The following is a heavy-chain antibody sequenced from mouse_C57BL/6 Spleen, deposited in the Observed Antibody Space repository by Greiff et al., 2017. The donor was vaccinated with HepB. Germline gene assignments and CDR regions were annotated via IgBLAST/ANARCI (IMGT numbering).Heavy chain of an antibody. D-gene: IGHD2-3*01. CDR1: GYAFSSYW. CDR3: ASSDDGYYFDY. J-gene: IGHJ2*01. Sequence: QVQLQQSGAELVKPGASVKISCKASGYAFSSYWMNWVKQRPGKGLEWIGQIYPGDGDTNYNGKFKGKATLTADKSSSTSYMQLSSLTSEDSAVYFCASSDDGYYFDYWGQGTTLTVSS. CDR2: IYPGDGDT. V-gene: IGHV1-80*01.